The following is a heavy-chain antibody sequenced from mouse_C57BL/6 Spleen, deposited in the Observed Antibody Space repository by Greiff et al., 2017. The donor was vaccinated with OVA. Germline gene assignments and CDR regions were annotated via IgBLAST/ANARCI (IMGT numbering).Heavy chain of an antibody. V-gene: IGHV1-22*01. D-gene: IGHD1-1*01. CDR2: INPNNGGT. CDR3: ARDYGSTLWYFDV. CDR1: GYTFTDYN. Sequence: EVQLVESGPELVKPGASVKMSCKASGYTFTDYNMHWVKQSHGKSLEWIGYINPNNGGTSYNQKFKGKATLTVNKSSSTAYMELRSLTSEDSAVYYCARDYGSTLWYFDVWGTGTTVTVSS. J-gene: IGHJ1*03.